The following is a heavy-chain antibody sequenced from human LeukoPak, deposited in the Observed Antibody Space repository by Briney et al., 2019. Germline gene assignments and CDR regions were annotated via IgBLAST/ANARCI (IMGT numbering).Heavy chain of an antibody. D-gene: IGHD6-13*01. V-gene: IGHV4-34*01. CDR2: INHSGST. Sequence: SETLSLTCGVYGGSFSDYYWSWIRQPPGKGLEWIGEINHSGSTNYNPSLKSRVTISVDTSKNQFSLKLSSVTAADTAVYYCARTTEAHSWRTRYYDYYMDVWGKGTTVTVSS. J-gene: IGHJ6*03. CDR3: ARTTEAHSWRTRYYDYYMDV. CDR1: GGSFSDYY.